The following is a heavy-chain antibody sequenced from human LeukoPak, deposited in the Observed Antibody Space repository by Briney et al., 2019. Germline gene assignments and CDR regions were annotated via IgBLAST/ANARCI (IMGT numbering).Heavy chain of an antibody. CDR3: ARRLGSGYGPYYFDY. Sequence: GESLKISCKGSGYRFTNYWIGWVRQMPGKGLEWMGIIYPGDSNTRYSPSFQGQVTISVDKSINTAYVQWSSLKASDTAMYYCARRLGSGYGPYYFDYWGQGTLVTVSS. CDR1: GYRFTNYW. CDR2: IYPGDSNT. J-gene: IGHJ4*02. D-gene: IGHD3-10*01. V-gene: IGHV5-51*01.